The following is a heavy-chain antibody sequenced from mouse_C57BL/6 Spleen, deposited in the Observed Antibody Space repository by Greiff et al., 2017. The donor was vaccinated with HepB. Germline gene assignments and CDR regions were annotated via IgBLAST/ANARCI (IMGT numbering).Heavy chain of an antibody. J-gene: IGHJ3*01. Sequence: QVQLKQSGAELVRPGASVTLSCKASGYTFTDYEMHWVKQTPVHGLEWIGAIDPETGGTAYNQKFKGKAILTADKSSSTAYMELRSLTSEDSAVYYCTRYDDAWFAYWGQGTLVTVSA. CDR3: TRYDDAWFAY. D-gene: IGHD2-4*01. CDR2: IDPETGGT. CDR1: GYTFTDYE. V-gene: IGHV1-15*01.